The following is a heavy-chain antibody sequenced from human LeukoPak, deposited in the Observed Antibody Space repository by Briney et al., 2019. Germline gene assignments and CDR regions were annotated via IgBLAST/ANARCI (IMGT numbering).Heavy chain of an antibody. CDR1: GFTFSSYS. CDR2: ISSSSSTI. CDR3: ARGLLVYYYYMDV. V-gene: IGHV3-48*01. Sequence: GGSLRLSCAASGFTFSSYSMNWVRQAPGKGLEWVSYISSSSSTIYYADSVKGRFTISRDNAKNSLYLQMNSLRAEDTAVYYCARGLLVYYYYMDVWGKGTTVTVSS. D-gene: IGHD6-6*01. J-gene: IGHJ6*03.